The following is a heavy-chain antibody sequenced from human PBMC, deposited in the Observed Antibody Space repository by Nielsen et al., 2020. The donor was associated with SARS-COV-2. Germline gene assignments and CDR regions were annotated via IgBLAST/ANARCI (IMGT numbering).Heavy chain of an antibody. CDR1: GGSFSGYY. D-gene: IGHD3-3*01. J-gene: IGHJ4*02. CDR3: ARGATYYDFWSGVGAFDY. CDR2: INHSGTT. V-gene: IGHV4-34*01. Sequence: SETLSLTCAVYGGSFSGYYWSWIRQPPGKGLEWIGEINHSGTTNYNPSLKSRVTISVDTSKNQFSLKLSSVTAADTAVYYCARGATYYDFWSGVGAFDYWGQGTLVTVSS.